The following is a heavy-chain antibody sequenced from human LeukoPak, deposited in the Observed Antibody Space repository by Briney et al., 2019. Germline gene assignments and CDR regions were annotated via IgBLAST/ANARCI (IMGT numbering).Heavy chain of an antibody. CDR1: GGSISSYY. CDR3: ARHRGYSSSPFDY. Sequence: SETRSLTCTVSGGSISSYYWSWIRQLPGKGLEWIGYIYTSGSTNYNPSLKSRVTISVDTSKNQFSLKLSSVTAADTAVYYCARHRGYSSSPFDYWGQGTLVTVSS. V-gene: IGHV4-4*09. CDR2: IYTSGST. J-gene: IGHJ4*02. D-gene: IGHD6-6*01.